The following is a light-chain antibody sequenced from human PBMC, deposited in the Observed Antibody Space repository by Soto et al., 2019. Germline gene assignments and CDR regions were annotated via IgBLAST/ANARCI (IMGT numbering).Light chain of an antibody. J-gene: IGKJ4*01. V-gene: IGKV3-11*01. CDR2: DAS. CDR1: ESVSSF. Sequence: DIVLTQSPATVALSPGERATLSCRASESVSSFLAWYQQKPGQAPRLLIYDASNRAAGIPDRFSGSGSGTEFTLTISSLEPEDFAVYYCQQRSDWPPLTFGGGTKVEIK. CDR3: QQRSDWPPLT.